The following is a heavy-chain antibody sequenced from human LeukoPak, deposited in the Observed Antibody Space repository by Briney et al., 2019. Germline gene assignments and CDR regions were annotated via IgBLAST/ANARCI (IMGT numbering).Heavy chain of an antibody. D-gene: IGHD3-22*01. CDR2: INWNGGST. Sequence: GGSLRLSCAGSGFTFDDYGMSWVRQAPGKGLEWVSCINWNGGSTGYADSVKGRFTISRDNAKNSLYLQMNSLRAEDTALYYCARRDSRLNGAFDIWGQGTMVTVSS. CDR3: ARRDSRLNGAFDI. CDR1: GFTFDDYG. J-gene: IGHJ3*02. V-gene: IGHV3-20*04.